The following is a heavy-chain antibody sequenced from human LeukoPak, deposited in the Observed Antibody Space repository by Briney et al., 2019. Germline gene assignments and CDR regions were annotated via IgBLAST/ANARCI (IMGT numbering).Heavy chain of an antibody. D-gene: IGHD5-18*01. V-gene: IGHV3-23*01. Sequence: GGSLRLSCAASGFTFSSYAMSWVRQAPGKGLEWVSAISGSGGSTYYADSVKGRFTISRDNSKNTLYLQMNSLGVEDTAVYYCAKDPHTGYSFAYWGQGTLVTVSS. CDR2: ISGSGGST. CDR3: AKDPHTGYSFAY. CDR1: GFTFSSYA. J-gene: IGHJ4*02.